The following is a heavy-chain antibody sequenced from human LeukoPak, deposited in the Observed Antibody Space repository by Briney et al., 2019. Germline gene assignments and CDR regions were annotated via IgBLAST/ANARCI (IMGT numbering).Heavy chain of an antibody. Sequence: GGSLRLSCAASGFTFSSYAMHWVRQAPGKGLEWVAVISYDGSNKYYADSVEGRFTISRDNSKNTLYLQMNSLRVEDTAIYYCARDRAWDYLDSWDQGPLVTVSS. V-gene: IGHV3-30-3*01. CDR3: ARDRAWDYLDS. J-gene: IGHJ4*02. CDR1: GFTFSSYA. D-gene: IGHD1-26*01. CDR2: ISYDGSNK.